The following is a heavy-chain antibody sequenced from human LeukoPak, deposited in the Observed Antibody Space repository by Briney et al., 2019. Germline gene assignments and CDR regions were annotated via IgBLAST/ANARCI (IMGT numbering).Heavy chain of an antibody. J-gene: IGHJ4*02. CDR1: GFTFSSYS. CDR2: ISSSSSYI. V-gene: IGHV3-21*01. Sequence: GGSLRLSCAASGFTFSSYSMNWVRQAPGKGLEWVSSISSSSSYIYYADSVKGRFTISRDNSKNTLYLQMNSLRAEDTAVYYCARDRHRYFDYWGQGTLVTVSS. CDR3: ARDRHRYFDY.